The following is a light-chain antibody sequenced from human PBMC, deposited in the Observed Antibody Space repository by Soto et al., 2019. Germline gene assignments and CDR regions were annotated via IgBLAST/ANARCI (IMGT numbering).Light chain of an antibody. J-gene: IGKJ4*01. CDR2: GTS. V-gene: IGKV3-15*01. CDR1: QTISND. Sequence: EVVMTQSPATVSVSPGEGVTLSCRASQTISNDLAWYQQNPGQAPRLLIYGTSTRAIGVPARFSGGGSGTEFTLTVSSLQSEDFAFYYCQQNNKWPPVTFGGGTKVEIK. CDR3: QQNNKWPPVT.